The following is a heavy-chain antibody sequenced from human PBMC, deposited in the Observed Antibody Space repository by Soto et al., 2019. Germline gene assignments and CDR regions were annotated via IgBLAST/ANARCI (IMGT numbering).Heavy chain of an antibody. D-gene: IGHD6-19*01. CDR1: GFTFSSYG. CDR2: ISYDGSNK. V-gene: IGHV3-30*18. CDR3: AKDGIAVAGLYWYFDL. Sequence: QVQLVESGGGVVQPGRSLRLSCAASGFTFSSYGMHWVRQAPGKGLEWVAVISYDGSNKYYADSVKGRFTISRDNSKNTLYLQMNSLRAEDTAVYYCAKDGIAVAGLYWYFDLWGRGTLVTVSS. J-gene: IGHJ2*01.